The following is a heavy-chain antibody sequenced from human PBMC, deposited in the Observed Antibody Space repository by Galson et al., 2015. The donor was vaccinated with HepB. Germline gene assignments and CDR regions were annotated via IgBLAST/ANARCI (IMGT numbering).Heavy chain of an antibody. Sequence: SETLSLTCTVSGGSISSYYWSWIRQPPGKGLEWIGYIYYSGSTNYNPSLKSRVTISVDTSKNQFSLKLSSVTAADTAVYYCASYGYDSSGYYYYFDYWGQGTLVTVSS. CDR1: GGSISSYY. D-gene: IGHD3-22*01. V-gene: IGHV4-59*08. CDR2: IYYSGST. CDR3: ASYGYDSSGYYYYFDY. J-gene: IGHJ4*02.